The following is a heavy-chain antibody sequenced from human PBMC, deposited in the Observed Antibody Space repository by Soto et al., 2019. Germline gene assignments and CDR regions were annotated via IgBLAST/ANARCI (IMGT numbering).Heavy chain of an antibody. D-gene: IGHD2-15*01. CDR1: GGSVSSSSHY. CDR2: IYFSGRT. V-gene: IGHV4-39*01. Sequence: PSETLSLTCSVSGGSVSSSSHYWGWVRQPPGKGLEWIGTIYFSGRTYYNSSLKSRVTISVDTSKNQFSLRLNSVTAADTAVYYCSRCLRDLLELFDPWRQGTLAT. J-gene: IGHJ5*02. CDR3: SRCLRDLLELFDP.